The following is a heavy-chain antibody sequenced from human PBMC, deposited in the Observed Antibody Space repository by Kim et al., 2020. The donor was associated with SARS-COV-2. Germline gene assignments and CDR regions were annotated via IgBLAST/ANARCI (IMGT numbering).Heavy chain of an antibody. D-gene: IGHD5-12*01. V-gene: IGHV4-34*01. Sequence: SETLSLTCAVYGGSFSGYYWSWIRQPPGKGLEWIGEINHSGSTNYNPSLKSRVTISVDTSKNQFSLKLSSVTAADTAVYYCARGHPVVATLRRGGIDYWGQGTLVTVSS. J-gene: IGHJ4*02. CDR2: INHSGST. CDR3: ARGHPVVATLRRGGIDY. CDR1: GGSFSGYY.